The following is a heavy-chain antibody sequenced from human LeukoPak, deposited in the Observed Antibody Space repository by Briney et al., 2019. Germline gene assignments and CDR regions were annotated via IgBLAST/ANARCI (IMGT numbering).Heavy chain of an antibody. Sequence: ASVKVSCKASGGTFSSYAISWVRQAPGQGLEWMGGIIPIFGTANYAQKFQGRVTITTDESTSTAYMELSSLRSEDTAVYYCARGKFAGYCSSTSCYELDYWGQGTLVTVSS. D-gene: IGHD2-2*01. CDR1: GGTFSSYA. J-gene: IGHJ4*02. V-gene: IGHV1-69*05. CDR3: ARGKFAGYCSSTSCYELDY. CDR2: IIPIFGTA.